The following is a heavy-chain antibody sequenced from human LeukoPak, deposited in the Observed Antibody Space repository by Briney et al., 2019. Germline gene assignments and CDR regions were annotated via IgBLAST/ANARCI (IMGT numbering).Heavy chain of an antibody. V-gene: IGHV3-30*03. CDR2: VSYDGSNK. D-gene: IGHD4/OR15-4a*01. J-gene: IGHJ3*01. CDR1: GFTFDDYA. Sequence: PGGSLRLSCAASGFTFDDYAMHWVRQAPGKGLEWVAVVSYDGSNKFYADSVKGRFTISRDGSKNTLYLQMNSLGVEDTAVYYCAREVGTSRAGLAWFELWGQGTMVTVSS. CDR3: AREVGTSRAGLAWFEL.